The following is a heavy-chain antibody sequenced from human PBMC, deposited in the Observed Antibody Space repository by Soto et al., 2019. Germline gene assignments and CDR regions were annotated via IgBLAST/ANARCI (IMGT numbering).Heavy chain of an antibody. CDR2: INAGNGNT. J-gene: IGHJ6*02. D-gene: IGHD3-10*01. CDR3: AVEDYYGSGSYYYYGMDV. Sequence: GASVKVSCKASGYTFTSYAMHWVRQAPGQRLEWMGWINAGNGNTKYSQKFQGRVTITRDTSASTAYMELSSLRSEDTAVYYCAVEDYYGSGSYYYYGMDVWGQGTTVTVSS. V-gene: IGHV1-3*01. CDR1: GYTFTSYA.